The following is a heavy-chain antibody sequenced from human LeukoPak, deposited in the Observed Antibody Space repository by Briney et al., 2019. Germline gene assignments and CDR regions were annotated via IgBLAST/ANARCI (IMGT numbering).Heavy chain of an antibody. J-gene: IGHJ4*02. CDR3: ARDQEGFDY. V-gene: IGHV1-46*01. Sequence: ASVRVSCKASGYTFTSNYIHWVRQAPGQGLEWMGMIYPRDGSTSYAQKFQGRVTVTRDTSTSTVHMELSGLRSEDTAVYYCARDQEGFDYWGQGTLVTVSS. CDR1: GYTFTSNY. CDR2: IYPRDGST.